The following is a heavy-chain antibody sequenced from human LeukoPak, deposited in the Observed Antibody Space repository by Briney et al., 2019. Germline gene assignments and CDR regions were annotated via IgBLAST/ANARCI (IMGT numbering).Heavy chain of an antibody. Sequence: GGSLRLSGAASGFTFSSYAMSWVRQTPGKGLEWVSGISGSDASTYYTDSVKGRFTISRDNSKNTLYLHMNSLRAEDTAVYYCAKDVTYYFGSGSNPNWFGPWGQGTLVTVSS. CDR3: AKDVTYYFGSGSNPNWFGP. CDR2: ISGSDAST. J-gene: IGHJ5*02. V-gene: IGHV3-23*01. CDR1: GFTFSSYA. D-gene: IGHD3-10*01.